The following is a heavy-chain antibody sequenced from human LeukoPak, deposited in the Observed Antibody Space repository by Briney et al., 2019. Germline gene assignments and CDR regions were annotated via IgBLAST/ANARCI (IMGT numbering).Heavy chain of an antibody. CDR3: AGFVGDSGGSSDY. Sequence: GGSLRLSCAASGFTFSSYGMNWVRQAPGKGLEWVSYISSSSTTIYYAGSVKGRFTISRDNAKNSLYLQMNSLRAEDTAVYYCAGFVGDSGGSSDYWGQGALVTVSS. CDR2: ISSSSTTI. D-gene: IGHD6-6*01. J-gene: IGHJ4*02. V-gene: IGHV3-48*01. CDR1: GFTFSSYG.